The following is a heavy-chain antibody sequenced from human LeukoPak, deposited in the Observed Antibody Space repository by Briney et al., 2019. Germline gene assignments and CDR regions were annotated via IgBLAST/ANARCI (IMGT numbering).Heavy chain of an antibody. D-gene: IGHD3-10*01. Sequence: PSETLSLTCTVSGGSFSTYYWSWIRQPAGKGLEWIGRIYTSGSTNYIPSLKSRVTMSVDTSKNQFSLKLSSVTAADTAVYYCARQPYYYGSGSYEFDYWGQGTLVTVSS. CDR1: GGSFSTYY. V-gene: IGHV4-4*07. CDR2: IYTSGST. J-gene: IGHJ4*02. CDR3: ARQPYYYGSGSYEFDY.